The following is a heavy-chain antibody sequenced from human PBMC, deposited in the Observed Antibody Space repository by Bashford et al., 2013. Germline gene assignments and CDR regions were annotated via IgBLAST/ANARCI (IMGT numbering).Heavy chain of an antibody. Sequence: GSLRLSCAASGFTFSSYAMSWVRQAPGKGLEWVSSISGSGGTTFYADSVKGRFTISRDNSKNTLYLQMNSLRAEDTAVYYCAKDYSDSSGDFYGYFQHWGQGTLVTVSS. V-gene: IGHV3-23*01. J-gene: IGHJ1*01. CDR3: AKDYSDSSGDFYGYFQH. CDR1: GFTFSSYA. D-gene: IGHD3-22*01. CDR2: ISGSGGTT.